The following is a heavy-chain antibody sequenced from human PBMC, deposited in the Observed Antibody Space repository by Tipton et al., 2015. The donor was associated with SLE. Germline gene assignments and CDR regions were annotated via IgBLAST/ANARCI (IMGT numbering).Heavy chain of an antibody. D-gene: IGHD3-22*01. V-gene: IGHV4-39*07. CDR3: PIYYHDSTGLHWFDP. CDR1: GGSISSSSYY. CDR2: IYYSGSS. J-gene: IGHJ5*02. Sequence: TLSLTCTVSGGSISSSSYYWGWIRQPPGKGLEWIGRIYYSGSSYYNPSLKSRVTISVDMSKNQFSLRLSSVTAADTAVYYCPIYYHDSTGLHWFDPWGQGTLVTVSS.